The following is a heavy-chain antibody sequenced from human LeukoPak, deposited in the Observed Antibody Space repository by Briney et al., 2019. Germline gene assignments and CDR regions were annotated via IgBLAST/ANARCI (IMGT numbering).Heavy chain of an antibody. V-gene: IGHV3-73*01. J-gene: IGHJ3*02. CDR1: GFTFSGSA. D-gene: IGHD3-22*01. Sequence: PGGSLKLSCAASGFTFSGSAIHWVRQASGIGLEWLGRIRSKANSYATAYAASVNGRFTISRDDSQNTAYLQMNSLKTEVTAVYYCTSRPTPFYYYDSSASDAFESWGQGTMVTVSS. CDR2: IRSKANSYAT. CDR3: TSRPTPFYYYDSSASDAFES.